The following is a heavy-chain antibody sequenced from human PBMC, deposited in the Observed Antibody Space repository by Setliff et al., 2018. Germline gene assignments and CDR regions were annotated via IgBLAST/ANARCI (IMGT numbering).Heavy chain of an antibody. CDR1: GGSISSGSYY. CDR3: RFWSGYYKNDY. J-gene: IGHJ4*02. CDR2: MYYSGNT. Sequence: SETLSLTCSVSGGSISSGSYYWGWIRQSPGKGLEWIGSMYYSGNTNYNPSLKSRITVSVDTPRNQFYLKVSSVTAADTAVYYCRFWSGYYKNDYWGQGTLVTVSS. D-gene: IGHD3-3*01. V-gene: IGHV4-39*07.